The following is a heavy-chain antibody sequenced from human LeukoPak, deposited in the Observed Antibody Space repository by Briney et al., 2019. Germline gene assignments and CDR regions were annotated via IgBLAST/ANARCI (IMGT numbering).Heavy chain of an antibody. CDR2: INHSGST. V-gene: IGHV4-34*01. J-gene: IGHJ5*02. CDR1: GGSFSGYY. CDR3: ARDTNWFDP. Sequence: SETLSLTCAVYGGSFSGYYWSWIRQPPGKGLEWIGEINHSGSTNYNPSLKSRVTISVDTSKNQFSLKLSSVTAADTAVYYCARDTNWFDPWGQGTLVTVSS.